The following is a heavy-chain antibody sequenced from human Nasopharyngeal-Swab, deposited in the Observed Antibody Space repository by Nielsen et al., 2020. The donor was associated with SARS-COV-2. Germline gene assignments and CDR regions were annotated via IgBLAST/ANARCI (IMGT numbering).Heavy chain of an antibody. CDR1: GFTFSSYA. V-gene: IGHV3-30-3*01. CDR2: ISYDGSNK. J-gene: IGHJ6*02. Sequence: GGSLRLSCAASGFTFSSYAMLWVRQAPGKGLEWVAGISYDGSNKYYADSVKGRFTISRDNSKNTLYLQMNSLRAEDTSVYYCARAFGGGYYYGMDVWGQGTTVTVSS. CDR3: ARAFGGGYYYGMDV. D-gene: IGHD3-10*01.